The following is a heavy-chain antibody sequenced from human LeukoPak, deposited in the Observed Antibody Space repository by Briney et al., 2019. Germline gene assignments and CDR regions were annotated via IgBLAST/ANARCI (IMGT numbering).Heavy chain of an antibody. J-gene: IGHJ4*02. CDR3: GSIGSSWYEDY. V-gene: IGHV3-7*01. CDR2: IKQDGTEK. Sequence: GGSLRLSCAASGFTFSSYWMSWVRQAPGKGLEWVANIKQDGTEKYYVDSVKGRFAISRDNAKNSLYLQMNSLSAEDTAVYYCGSIGSSWYEDYCGQGTLVTVSS. D-gene: IGHD6-13*01. CDR1: GFTFSSYW.